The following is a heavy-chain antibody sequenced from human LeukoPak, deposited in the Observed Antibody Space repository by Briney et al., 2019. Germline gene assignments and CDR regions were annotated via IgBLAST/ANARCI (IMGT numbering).Heavy chain of an antibody. V-gene: IGHV4-34*01. CDR2: INHSGST. Sequence: SETLSLTCAVYGGSFSGYYWSWVRQPPGKGLEWIGEINHSGSTNYNPSLKSRVTISVDTSKNQFSLKLSSVTAADTAVYYRARGTTVVIFDYWGQGTLVTVSS. CDR3: ARGTTVVIFDY. J-gene: IGHJ4*02. CDR1: GGSFSGYY. D-gene: IGHD4-23*01.